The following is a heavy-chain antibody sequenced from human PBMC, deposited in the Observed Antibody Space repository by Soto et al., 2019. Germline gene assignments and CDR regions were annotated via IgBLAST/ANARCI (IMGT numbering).Heavy chain of an antibody. CDR1: GGTFSSYP. D-gene: IGHD3-22*01. Sequence: SVNVSCKPSGGTFSSYPMSWGRQAPGQGLEWMGGIIPIFGTANYAQKFQGRVTITADESTSTAYMELSSLRSEDTAVYYCARGDSSGYYSAPFDYWGQGTLVTVSS. V-gene: IGHV1-69*13. J-gene: IGHJ4*02. CDR2: IIPIFGTA. CDR3: ARGDSSGYYSAPFDY.